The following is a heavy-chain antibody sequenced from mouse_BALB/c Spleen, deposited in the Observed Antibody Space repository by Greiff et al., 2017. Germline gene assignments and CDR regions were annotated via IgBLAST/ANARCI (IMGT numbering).Heavy chain of an antibody. CDR2: INPSNGRT. D-gene: IGHD2-1*01. CDR1: GYTFTSYW. V-gene: IGHV1S81*02. J-gene: IGHJ3*01. Sequence: VQLQQSGAELVKPGASVKLSCKASGYTFTSYWMHWVKQRPGQGLEWIGEINPSNGRTNYNEKFKSKATLTVDKSSSTAYMQLSSLTSEDSAVYYCARRGNYVTYWGQGTLVTVSA. CDR3: ARRGNYVTY.